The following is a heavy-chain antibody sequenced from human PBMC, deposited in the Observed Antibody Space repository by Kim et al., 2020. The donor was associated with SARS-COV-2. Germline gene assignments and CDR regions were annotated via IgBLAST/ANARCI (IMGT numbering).Heavy chain of an antibody. V-gene: IGHV3-23*03. CDR3: AKEYSPSVAGYYYYYGMDV. D-gene: IGHD6-19*01. Sequence: GGSLRLSCTASGFTFSNYAMTWVRQAPGKGLECVSFIYSSGSNTYYADSVKGRFTISRDNSKNTLYLQMNSLRVEDTAVYYCAKEYSPSVAGYYYYYGMDVWGQGTTVTVSS. CDR2: IYSSGSNT. J-gene: IGHJ6*02. CDR1: GFTFSNYA.